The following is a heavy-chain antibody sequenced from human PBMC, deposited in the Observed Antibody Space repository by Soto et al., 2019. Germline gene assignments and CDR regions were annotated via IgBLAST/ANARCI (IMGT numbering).Heavy chain of an antibody. J-gene: IGHJ6*02. CDR1: GRSLSGYY. CDR3: TRAPRITRMDV. CDR2: INHSGST. Sequence: QVQLQQWGAGLLKPSETLSLTCAVYGRSLSGYYWSWIRQSPGKGLEWIGEINHSGSTNYNPSLKSRVTISVDTSKNQFSLRLTSVTAADTAVYYCTRAPRITRMDVWGQGTTVTVSS. D-gene: IGHD3-3*01. V-gene: IGHV4-34*01.